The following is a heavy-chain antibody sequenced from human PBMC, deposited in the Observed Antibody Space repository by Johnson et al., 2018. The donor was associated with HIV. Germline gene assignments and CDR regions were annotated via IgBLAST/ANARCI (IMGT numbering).Heavy chain of an antibody. V-gene: IGHV3-15*01. Sequence: VQLVESGGGVAQPGRSLRLSCAASGFTFSNAWMSWVRQAPGKGLEWVGRVKSKTDGGTRDYSAPVKGRFTISIDASKNTLYLQMNSLKTEDTAVYYCTTGLYWNDAFDIWGQGTMVTVSS. CDR3: TTGLYWNDAFDI. CDR2: VKSKTDGGTR. CDR1: GFTFSNAW. D-gene: IGHD1-1*01. J-gene: IGHJ3*02.